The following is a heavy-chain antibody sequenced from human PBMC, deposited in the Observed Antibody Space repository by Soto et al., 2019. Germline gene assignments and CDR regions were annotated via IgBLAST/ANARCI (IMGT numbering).Heavy chain of an antibody. D-gene: IGHD3-10*01. J-gene: IGHJ4*02. CDR1: GFTFSNYT. CDR3: AGRSGSSDY. Sequence: GGSLRLSCAASGFTFSNYTMHWVRQAPGKGLGWVALISYDEIDKYFADAVKGRFTISRDNSKNTLYLQMDSLRAKDTAVYYCAGRSGSSDYWGRGTLVTVSS. CDR2: ISYDEIDK. V-gene: IGHV3-30*04.